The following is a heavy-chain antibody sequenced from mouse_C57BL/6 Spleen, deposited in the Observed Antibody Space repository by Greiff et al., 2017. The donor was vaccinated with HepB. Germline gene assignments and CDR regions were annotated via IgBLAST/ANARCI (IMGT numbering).Heavy chain of an antibody. CDR3: ARQTGSSPAWFAY. CDR1: GFTFSSYT. V-gene: IGHV5-9*01. D-gene: IGHD1-1*01. J-gene: IGHJ3*01. Sequence: EVNVVESGGGLVKPGGSLKLSCAASGFTFSSYTMSWVRQTPEKRLEWVATISGGGGNTYYPDSVKGRFTISRDNAKNTLYLQMSSLRSEDTALYYCARQTGSSPAWFAYWGQGTLVTVSA. CDR2: ISGGGGNT.